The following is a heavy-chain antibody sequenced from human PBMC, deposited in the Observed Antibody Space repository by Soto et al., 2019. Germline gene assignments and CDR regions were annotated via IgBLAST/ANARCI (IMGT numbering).Heavy chain of an antibody. V-gene: IGHV3-30*18. CDR2: ISYDGTDE. CDR3: AKHESDWHAHFAY. J-gene: IGHJ4*02. D-gene: IGHD3-9*01. CDR1: GFTFSSYG. Sequence: GGSLRLSCAASGFTFSSYGMHWVRQAPGKGLEWVAMISYDGTDEYYADSVKGRFTISRDNSKNAVYLQMNSLRAEDTAVYYCAKHESDWHAHFAYWGQGTLVPVSP.